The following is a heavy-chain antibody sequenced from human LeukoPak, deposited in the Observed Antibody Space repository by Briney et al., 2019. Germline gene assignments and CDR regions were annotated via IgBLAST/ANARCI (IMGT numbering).Heavy chain of an antibody. J-gene: IGHJ6*03. D-gene: IGHD3-3*01. CDR1: GGSISSGGYY. CDR2: IYYSGST. CDR3: ATEPYYDFWSGYFYYYMDV. V-gene: IGHV4-39*07. Sequence: SETLSLTCTVSGGSISSGGYYWSWIRQPPGKGLEWIGSIYYSGSTYYNPSLKSRVTISVDTSKNQFSLKLSSVTAADTAVYYCATEPYYDFWSGYFYYYMDVWGKGTTVTVSS.